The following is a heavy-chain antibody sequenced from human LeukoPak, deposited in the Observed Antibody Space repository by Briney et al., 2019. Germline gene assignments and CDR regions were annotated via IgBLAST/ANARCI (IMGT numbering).Heavy chain of an antibody. D-gene: IGHD6-13*01. CDR2: MRYNGGNG. CDR3: AKDREEQLVRGWFDP. CDR1: GFTFSKYS. V-gene: IGHV3-30*02. Sequence: TRGSLRLSCAASGFTFSKYSMHWVRQAPGKGLEWVAFMRYNGGNGYYADSVKGRFTISRDNLKSMLYLQMNSLRTDDTGLYFCAKDREEQLVRGWFDPWGQGTLVTVSS. J-gene: IGHJ5*02.